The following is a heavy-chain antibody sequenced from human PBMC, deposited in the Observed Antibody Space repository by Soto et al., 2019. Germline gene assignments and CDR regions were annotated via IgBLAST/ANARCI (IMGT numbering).Heavy chain of an antibody. D-gene: IGHD6-6*01. V-gene: IGHV4-61*08. CDR3: ARVSKLVAPNDGKSDYFYAMDV. Sequence: ETLSLTCAVSGDSVSSSDFYWTWIRQPPGKPLEWIGYVYSTGTTNYSPSLKSRVDMSVDTSENQFSLKVRSVTAADAAVYFCARVSKLVAPNDGKSDYFYAMDVWGPGTTGTVS. CDR1: GDSVSSSDFY. J-gene: IGHJ6*02. CDR2: VYSTGTT.